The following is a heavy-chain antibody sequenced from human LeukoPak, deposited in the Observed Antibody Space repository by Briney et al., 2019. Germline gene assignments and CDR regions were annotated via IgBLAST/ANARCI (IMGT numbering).Heavy chain of an antibody. CDR3: AKISGSYYYHMDV. CDR1: GFTISTGW. V-gene: IGHV3-7*02. Sequence: PRVTLRLPCAASGFTISTGWLSWVCVGPGQGQERVANIKHDESEKNYDDSDKRRFAICRDNAKNYLYLQMNSVRADDRPADYLAKISGSYYYHMDVGGKGTTVTVSS. D-gene: IGHD1-26*01. J-gene: IGHJ6*03. CDR2: IKHDESEK.